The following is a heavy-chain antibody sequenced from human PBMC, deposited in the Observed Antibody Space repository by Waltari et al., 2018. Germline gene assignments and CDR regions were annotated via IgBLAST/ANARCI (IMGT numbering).Heavy chain of an antibody. CDR3: AKDTVKKPGIAAAVNRVYYYYYGMDV. CDR2: ISYDGSNK. J-gene: IGHJ6*02. V-gene: IGHV3-30*18. D-gene: IGHD6-13*01. CDR1: G. Sequence: GMHWVRQAPGKGLEWVAVISYDGSNKYYADSVKGRFTISRDNSKNTLYLQMNSLRAEDTAVYYCAKDTVKKPGIAAAVNRVYYYYYGMDVWGQGTTVTVSS.